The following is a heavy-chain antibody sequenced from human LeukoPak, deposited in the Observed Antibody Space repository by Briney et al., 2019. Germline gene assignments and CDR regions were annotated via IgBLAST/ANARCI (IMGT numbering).Heavy chain of an antibody. V-gene: IGHV3-21*01. Sequence: GSLRLSCAASGFTFSSYSMNWVRQAPGKGLEWVSSISSRSSYIYYADSVKGRLTISRDNAKNSLYLQMNSLRAEDTAVYYCARLARVDYWGQGTLVTVSS. CDR1: GFTFSSYS. J-gene: IGHJ4*02. CDR3: ARLARVDY. CDR2: ISSRSSYI.